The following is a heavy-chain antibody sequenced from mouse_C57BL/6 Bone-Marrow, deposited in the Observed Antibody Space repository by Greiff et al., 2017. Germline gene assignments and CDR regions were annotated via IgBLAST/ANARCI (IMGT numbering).Heavy chain of an antibody. CDR1: GYTFTSYW. V-gene: IGHV1-55*01. CDR3: AREGIYYYGSSWFAY. Sequence: QVQLQQPGAELVKPGASVKMSCKASGYTFTSYWITWVKQRPGQGLEWIGDIYPGSGSTNYNEKFKSKATLTVDTSSSTAYMRLSSLTSEDSAVYYCAREGIYYYGSSWFAYWGQGTLVTGSA. CDR2: IYPGSGST. D-gene: IGHD1-1*01. J-gene: IGHJ3*01.